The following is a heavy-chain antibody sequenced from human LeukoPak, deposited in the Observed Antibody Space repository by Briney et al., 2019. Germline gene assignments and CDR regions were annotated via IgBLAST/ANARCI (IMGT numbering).Heavy chain of an antibody. D-gene: IGHD2-2*01. Sequence: SETLSLTCTVSGGSISSGDYYWSWIRQPPGKGLEWIGYIYYSGSTYYNPSLKSRVTISVDTSKNQFSLKLSSVTAADTAVYYCARDRGYCSSTSRSYYYYYGMDVWGQGTTVTVSS. CDR2: IYYSGST. CDR3: ARDRGYCSSTSRSYYYYYGMDV. J-gene: IGHJ6*02. CDR1: GGSISSGDYY. V-gene: IGHV4-30-4*01.